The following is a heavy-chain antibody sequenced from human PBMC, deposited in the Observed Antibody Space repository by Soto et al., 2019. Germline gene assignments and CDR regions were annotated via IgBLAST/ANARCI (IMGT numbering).Heavy chain of an antibody. D-gene: IGHD3-22*01. CDR1: GGCISSYY. CDR2: IYTSGST. V-gene: IGHV4-4*07. Sequence: PSETLSLTFTVSGGCISSYYWSWIRQPSGKGLEWIGRIYTSGSTNYNPSLKSRVTMSVDTSKSQFSLKLSSVTAADTAVYYCASYDSSGYDAANGAFDIWGQGTMVPV. CDR3: ASYDSSGYDAANGAFDI. J-gene: IGHJ3*02.